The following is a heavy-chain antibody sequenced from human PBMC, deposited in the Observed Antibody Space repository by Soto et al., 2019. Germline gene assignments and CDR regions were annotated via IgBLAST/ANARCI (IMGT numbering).Heavy chain of an antibody. J-gene: IGHJ4*02. CDR2: IQQDGSEK. CDR3: ARDTYYDTSGYYSPHFDY. CDR1: GFTFSSCW. V-gene: IGHV3-7*04. Sequence: GGSLRLSCAASGFTFSSCWMSWVRQAPGKGLEWVANIQQDGSEKYYVDSVKGRFTISRDDAKNSLCLQMNSLRAEDTAVYYCARDTYYDTSGYYSPHFDYWGQGTLVTVSS. D-gene: IGHD3-22*01.